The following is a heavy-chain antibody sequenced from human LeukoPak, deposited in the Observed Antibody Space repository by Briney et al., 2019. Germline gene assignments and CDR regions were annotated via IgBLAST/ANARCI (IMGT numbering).Heavy chain of an antibody. Sequence: GGSLRLSCAAPGFTFSTYNMNWVRQAPGKGLEWVSYISSSRSAIYYADSVKGRFTISRDNAKNSLYLQMNSLRDEDTAVYYCARATYYYDSSGYYVGLGFDYWGQGTLVTVSS. J-gene: IGHJ4*02. CDR1: GFTFSTYN. V-gene: IGHV3-48*02. CDR3: ARATYYYDSSGYYVGLGFDY. CDR2: ISSSRSAI. D-gene: IGHD3-22*01.